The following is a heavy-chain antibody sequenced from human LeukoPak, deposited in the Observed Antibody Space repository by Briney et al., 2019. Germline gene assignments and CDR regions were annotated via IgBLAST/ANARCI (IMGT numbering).Heavy chain of an antibody. CDR1: GGSIHTYF. Sequence: SETLSLTCTVSGGSIHTYFWTWLRQPPGKGPEWIGYMFYIGSPSYNPSLKSRVTISLDPSKNQFSLNLRSVTAADTAVYFCARDLRSNFYDSSGFYSHWYFDLWGRGTLVTVSS. V-gene: IGHV4-59*01. CDR3: ARDLRSNFYDSSGFYSHWYFDL. CDR2: MFYIGSP. D-gene: IGHD3-22*01. J-gene: IGHJ2*01.